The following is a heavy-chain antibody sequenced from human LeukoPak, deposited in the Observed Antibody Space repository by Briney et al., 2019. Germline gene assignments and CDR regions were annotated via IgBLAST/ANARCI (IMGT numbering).Heavy chain of an antibody. CDR2: ISDNGAKT. V-gene: IGHV3-23*01. D-gene: IGHD3-10*01. CDR3: AKGWSVTMVMAAPGD. J-gene: IGHJ4*02. CDR1: GFTYNSYA. Sequence: GGSLRLSCAASGFTYNSYAMSWVRQARGKGLEWVSGISDNGAKTYYADSVKGRFTISRDNSKNTQSLQMNSLRAEDTALYYCAKGWSVTMVMAAPGDWGQGALVTVSS.